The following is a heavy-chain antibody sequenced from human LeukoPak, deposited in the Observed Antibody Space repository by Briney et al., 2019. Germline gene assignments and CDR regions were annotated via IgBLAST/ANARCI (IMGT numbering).Heavy chain of an antibody. CDR1: GFTFTNYA. Sequence: GGSLRLSCAASGFTFTNYALHWVRQAPGKGLEWVAVISYDGTNKYYADSVKGRFTISRDNSKNTLYLQMNSLRAEDTAVYYCARAYLIDYWGQGTLVTVSS. J-gene: IGHJ4*02. CDR2: ISYDGTNK. CDR3: ARAYLIDY. V-gene: IGHV3-30-3*01. D-gene: IGHD3-16*01.